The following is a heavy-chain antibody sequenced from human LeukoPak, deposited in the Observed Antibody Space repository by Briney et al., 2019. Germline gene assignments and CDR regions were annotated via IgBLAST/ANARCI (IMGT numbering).Heavy chain of an antibody. J-gene: IGHJ6*03. CDR2: IIPIFGTA. V-gene: IGHV1-69*05. CDR3: ARVVNRRVYGGYYYYYYMDV. CDR1: GGTFSSYA. D-gene: IGHD4-23*01. Sequence: SVKVSCKASGGTFSSYAISWVRQAPGQGLEWMGRIIPIFGTANYAQKFQGRVTITTDESTSTAYMELSSLRSEDTAVYYCARVVNRRVYGGYYYYYYMDVWGKGSTVTVSS.